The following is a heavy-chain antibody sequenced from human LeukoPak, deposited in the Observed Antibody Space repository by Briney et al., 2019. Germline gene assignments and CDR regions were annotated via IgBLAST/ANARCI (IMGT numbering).Heavy chain of an antibody. J-gene: IGHJ3*02. V-gene: IGHV3-64*01. CDR3: ARARGYNAFDI. D-gene: IGHD5-12*01. CDR1: GFTFSSYA. Sequence: GGSLGLSCAASGFTFSSYAMHWVRQAPGKGLEYVSAISSNGGSTYYANSVKGRFTISRDNSKNTLYLQMGSLRAEDMAVYYCARARGYNAFDIWGQGTMVTVSS. CDR2: ISSNGGST.